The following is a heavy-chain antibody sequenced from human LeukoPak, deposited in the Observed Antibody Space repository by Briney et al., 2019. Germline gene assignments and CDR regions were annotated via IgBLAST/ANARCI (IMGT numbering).Heavy chain of an antibody. J-gene: IGHJ6*03. D-gene: IGHD6-13*01. CDR1: GFTFSSYW. CDR3: ANRYSSSWYYYYYYMDV. V-gene: IGHV3-7*01. CDR2: IKQDGSEK. Sequence: GGSLRLSCAASGFTFSSYWMSWVRQAPGKGLEWVANIKQDGSEKYYVDSVKGRFTISRDNAKNSLYLQMNSLRAEDTAVYYCANRYSSSWYYYYYYMDVWGKGTTVTVSS.